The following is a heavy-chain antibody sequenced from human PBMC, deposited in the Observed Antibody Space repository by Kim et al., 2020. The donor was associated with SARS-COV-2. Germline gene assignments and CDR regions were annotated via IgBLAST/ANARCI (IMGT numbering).Heavy chain of an antibody. J-gene: IGHJ4*02. D-gene: IGHD2-15*01. CDR3: AKAPSPYCRGVRCYPFDY. CDR2: STAGGTAT. Sequence: GGSLRLSCAVSGFAFTNYAMNWVRQAPEKGLEWVSSSTAGGTATYHADSVKGRFTISRDDSKNTLYLQMNNLRTEDTAVYYCAKAPSPYCRGVRCYPFDYWGQGTLVAVSS. V-gene: IGHV3-23*01. CDR1: GFAFTNYA.